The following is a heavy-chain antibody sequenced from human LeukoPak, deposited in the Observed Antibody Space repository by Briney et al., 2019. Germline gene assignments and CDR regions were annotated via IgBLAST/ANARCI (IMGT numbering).Heavy chain of an antibody. Sequence: GGSLRLSCAASGFMFSSNWMSWVRLAPGKGLEWVANIKEDGTETYYVDPVKGRFTISRDNAKNSLYLQMNSLRVEDTAVYYCAKEGRSLQTYWGQGTLVTVSS. D-gene: IGHD5-24*01. J-gene: IGHJ4*02. CDR1: GFMFSSNW. V-gene: IGHV3-7*03. CDR3: AKEGRSLQTY. CDR2: IKEDGTET.